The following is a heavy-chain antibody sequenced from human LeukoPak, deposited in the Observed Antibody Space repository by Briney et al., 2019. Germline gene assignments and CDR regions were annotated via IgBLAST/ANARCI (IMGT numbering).Heavy chain of an antibody. D-gene: IGHD5-12*01. V-gene: IGHV3-7*02. J-gene: IGHJ4*02. CDR2: VKQDGSEK. CDR1: GVMFPSYW. CDR3: ASRQSYGGYDY. Sequence: AGGSLRLSCAVSGVMFPSYWMTWVRQAPRKGREWVANVKQDGSEKYYVDSVKGRFTISRDNAKNSVYLQMNSLRAEDTAVYYCASRQSYGGYDYWGQGTLVTVSS.